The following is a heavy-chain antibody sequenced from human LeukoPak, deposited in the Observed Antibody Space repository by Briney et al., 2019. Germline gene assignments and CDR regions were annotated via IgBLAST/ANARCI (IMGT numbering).Heavy chain of an antibody. D-gene: IGHD3-3*01. Sequence: GASVKVSCKASGYTFTSYYMHWVRQAPGQGLEWMGWINPNSGGTNYAQKFQGRVTMTRDTSISTAYMELSRLRSDDTAVYYCARVSGVVFRGMDVWGQGTTVTVSS. CDR1: GYTFTSYY. V-gene: IGHV1-2*02. J-gene: IGHJ6*02. CDR2: INPNSGGT. CDR3: ARVSGVVFRGMDV.